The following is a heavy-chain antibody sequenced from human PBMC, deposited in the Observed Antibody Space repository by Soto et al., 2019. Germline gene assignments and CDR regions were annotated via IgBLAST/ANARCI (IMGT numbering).Heavy chain of an antibody. V-gene: IGHV3-15*01. J-gene: IGHJ4*02. Sequence: GGSLRLSCAASGFTISDAWINLVRQAPGMGLEWVGQIKRKSDGGTAKYAAPVTGRFTISRDDSKNTLFLQMNSLKTDDTALYYCTTGAGGNWGQGALVTVSS. CDR1: GFTISDAW. CDR3: TTGAGGN. D-gene: IGHD6-25*01. CDR2: IKRKSDGGTA.